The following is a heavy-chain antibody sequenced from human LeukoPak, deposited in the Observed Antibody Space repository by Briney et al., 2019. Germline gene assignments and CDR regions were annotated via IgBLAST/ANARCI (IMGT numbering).Heavy chain of an antibody. Sequence: SETLSLTCAVYGGSFSGYYWSWIRQPPGKGLEWIGEINHSGSTSYNPSLKSRVTISVDTSKNQFSLRLSSVTAADTAVYYCVRGLDGHNAFDIWGQGTMVTVSS. CDR1: GGSFSGYY. CDR2: INHSGST. V-gene: IGHV4-34*01. D-gene: IGHD3-9*01. J-gene: IGHJ3*02. CDR3: VRGLDGHNAFDI.